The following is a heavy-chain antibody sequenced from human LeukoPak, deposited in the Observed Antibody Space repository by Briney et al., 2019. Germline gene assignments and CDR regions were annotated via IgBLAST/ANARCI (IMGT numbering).Heavy chain of an antibody. V-gene: IGHV4-34*01. J-gene: IGHJ4*02. CDR3: ARRRHGGYYSF. Sequence: PSETLSLTCAVYGGSFSGYYWSWIRQPPGKGLEWIGEINHSGSTNYNPSLKSRVTISVDTSKNQFSLKLSSVTAADTAVYYCARRRHGGYYSFWGQGTLVTVSS. D-gene: IGHD3-22*01. CDR2: INHSGST. CDR1: GGSFSGYY.